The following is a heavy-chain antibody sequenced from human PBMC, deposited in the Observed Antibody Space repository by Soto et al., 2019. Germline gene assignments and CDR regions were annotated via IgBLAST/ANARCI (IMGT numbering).Heavy chain of an antibody. D-gene: IGHD2-15*01. Sequence: GGSLRLSCAASGFTFSSYGMHWVRQAPGKGLEWVAVIWYDGSNKYYADSVKGRFTISRDNSKNTLYLQMNSMRAEDTDVYYCARDPYCSGGSCYAYWFDPWGQGTLVTVSS. CDR1: GFTFSSYG. CDR2: IWYDGSNK. J-gene: IGHJ5*02. CDR3: ARDPYCSGGSCYAYWFDP. V-gene: IGHV3-33*01.